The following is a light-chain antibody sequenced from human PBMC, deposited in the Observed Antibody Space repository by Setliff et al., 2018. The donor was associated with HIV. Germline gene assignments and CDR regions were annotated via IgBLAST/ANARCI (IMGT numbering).Light chain of an antibody. CDR1: SSDVGGYNF. J-gene: IGLJ1*01. CDR3: ASYAGDSLFL. V-gene: IGLV2-8*01. CDR2: EVS. Sequence: QSALTQAPSASGSPGQSVTISCTGTSSDVGGYNFVSWYQQHPDKAPKLIIFEVSNRPAGVPDRFSGSKSGNTASLTVSGLQPEDEADYYCASYAGDSLFLFGPGTKVTVL.